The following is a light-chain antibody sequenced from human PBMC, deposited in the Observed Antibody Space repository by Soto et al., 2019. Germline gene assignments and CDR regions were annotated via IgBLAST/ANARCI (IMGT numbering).Light chain of an antibody. Sequence: QSALTQPPSASGSPGQSVTISCTGTSSDVGAYNYVSWYQQHPGKAPKLMIYEVSKRPSGVPDRFSGSKSGNTASLTVSGLQAEDEAHYYCQSYDNSLSGSWVFGGGTKLTVL. CDR2: EVS. CDR1: SSDVGAYNY. CDR3: QSYDNSLSGSWV. V-gene: IGLV2-8*01. J-gene: IGLJ3*02.